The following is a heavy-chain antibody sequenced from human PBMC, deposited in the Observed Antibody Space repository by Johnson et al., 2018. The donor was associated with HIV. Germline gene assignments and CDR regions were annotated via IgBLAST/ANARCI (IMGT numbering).Heavy chain of an antibody. CDR1: GFTFDDYG. J-gene: IGHJ3*02. CDR3: ARDLQGRDAFDI. Sequence: EVQLVESGGGVVRPGGSLRLSCAASGFTFDDYGMSWVRQAPGKGLEWVSGINWNGGSTGYADSVKGRFTISRDNAKNTLYLQMENLGAEDTAGYYCARDLQGRDAFDIWGQGTMVTVSS. V-gene: IGHV3-20*04. CDR2: INWNGGST.